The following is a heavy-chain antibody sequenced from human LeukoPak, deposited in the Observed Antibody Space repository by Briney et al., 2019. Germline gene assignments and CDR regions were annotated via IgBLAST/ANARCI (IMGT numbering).Heavy chain of an antibody. CDR3: ARAGYSNRWDGVDY. CDR2: IYPDDSDT. Sequence: GESLKISCTGSGYTFKYYWIGWVRQMPGKGLEWMGIIYPDDSDTKYSPSFQGQVTISADKSINTAYLQWSSLKASDSAMYYCARAGYSNRWDGVDYWGQGTLVTVSS. J-gene: IGHJ4*02. D-gene: IGHD2/OR15-2a*01. CDR1: GYTFKYYW. V-gene: IGHV5-51*01.